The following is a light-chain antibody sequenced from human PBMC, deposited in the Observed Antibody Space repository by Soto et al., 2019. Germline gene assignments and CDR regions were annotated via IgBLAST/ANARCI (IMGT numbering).Light chain of an antibody. J-gene: IGKJ1*01. V-gene: IGKV3-15*01. CDR2: GAS. CDR3: QQYNNWPQT. Sequence: EAVLTQSPATLSVSPGERATLSCRASQSVATNVVWYQQRPGQAPRLLIYGASKRAIGLPARFSGSGSGTEFTLTITSLQSEDFAVYYCQQYNNWPQTFGQGTKVEIK. CDR1: QSVATN.